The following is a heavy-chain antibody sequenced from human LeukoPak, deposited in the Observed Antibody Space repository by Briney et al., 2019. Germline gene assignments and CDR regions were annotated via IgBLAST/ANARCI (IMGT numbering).Heavy chain of an antibody. CDR2: IYYSGST. V-gene: IGHV4-59*01. Sequence: PSETLSLTCTVSGGSISSYYWSWIRQPPGKGLEWIGYIYYSGSTNYNPSLKSRVTISVDTSKNQFSLKLSSVTAADTAVYYCATELYYDILTGYGGITNWGQGTLVTVSS. CDR1: GGSISSYY. J-gene: IGHJ4*02. D-gene: IGHD3-9*01. CDR3: ATELYYDILTGYGGITN.